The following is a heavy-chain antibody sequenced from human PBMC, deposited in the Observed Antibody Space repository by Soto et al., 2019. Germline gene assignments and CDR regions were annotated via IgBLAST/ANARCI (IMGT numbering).Heavy chain of an antibody. CDR3: AREGGYSYGSPPYGMDV. V-gene: IGHV1-69*13. CDR2: IIPIFGTA. J-gene: IGHJ6*02. D-gene: IGHD5-18*01. Sequence: SVKVSCKASGGTFSSYAISWVRQAPGQGLEWMGGIIPIFGTANYAQKFQGRVTITADESTSTAYMELSSLRSEDTAVYYCAREGGYSYGSPPYGMDVWGQGTTVTVSS. CDR1: GGTFSSYA.